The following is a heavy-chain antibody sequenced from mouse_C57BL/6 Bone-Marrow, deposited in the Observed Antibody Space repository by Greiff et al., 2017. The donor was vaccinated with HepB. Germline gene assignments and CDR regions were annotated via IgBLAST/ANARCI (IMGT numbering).Heavy chain of an antibody. CDR3: ARGDYYGSSRYYAMDY. V-gene: IGHV3-6*01. Sequence: VQLKESGPGLVKPSQSLSLTCSVTGYSITSGYYWNWIRQFPGNKLEWMGYISYDGSNNYNPSLKNRISITRDTSKNQFFLKLNSVTTEDTATYYCARGDYYGSSRYYAMDYWGQGTSVTVSS. CDR2: ISYDGSN. D-gene: IGHD1-1*01. CDR1: GYSITSGYY. J-gene: IGHJ4*01.